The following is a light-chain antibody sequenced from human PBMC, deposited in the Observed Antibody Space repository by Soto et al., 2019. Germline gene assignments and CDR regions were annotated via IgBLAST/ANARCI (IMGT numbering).Light chain of an antibody. J-gene: IGLJ2*01. CDR2: DVS. V-gene: IGLV2-14*03. CDR1: SSDVGGYNY. Sequence: QSALTQPASVTGSPGQSITISCTGTSSDVGGYNYVSWYRQYPGKAPKLMIYDVSNRPSGISHRFSGSKSGNTASLTISGLQAEDEADYFCNSYSGSNIVIFGGGTKLTVL. CDR3: NSYSGSNIVI.